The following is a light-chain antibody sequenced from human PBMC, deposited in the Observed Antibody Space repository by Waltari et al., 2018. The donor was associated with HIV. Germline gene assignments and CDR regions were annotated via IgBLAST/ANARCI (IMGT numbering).Light chain of an antibody. Sequence: QTALTQPASVSGPPGQSITISCTGTSSDIGGYNYVSWSQQHPGKAPQLMIYDVTNRPPGVSERFSGSKSGYTASLTISGLQGEDEATYYCSSYTSGRSLYVFGPGTKVTVL. CDR3: SSYTSGRSLYV. CDR1: SSDIGGYNY. V-gene: IGLV2-14*03. CDR2: DVT. J-gene: IGLJ1*01.